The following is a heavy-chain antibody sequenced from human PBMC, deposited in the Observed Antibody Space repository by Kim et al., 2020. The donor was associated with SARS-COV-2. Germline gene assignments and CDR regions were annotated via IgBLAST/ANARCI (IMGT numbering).Heavy chain of an antibody. V-gene: IGHV4-59*13. CDR2: IYYSGST. CDR1: GGSISSYY. J-gene: IGHJ4*02. D-gene: IGHD3-10*01. Sequence: SETLSLTCTVSGGSISSYYWSWIRQPPGKGLEWIGYIYYSGSTNYNPSLKSRVTISVDTSKNQFSLKLSSVTAADTAVYYCARDPGDAGALGYWGQGTLVTVSS. CDR3: ARDPGDAGALGY.